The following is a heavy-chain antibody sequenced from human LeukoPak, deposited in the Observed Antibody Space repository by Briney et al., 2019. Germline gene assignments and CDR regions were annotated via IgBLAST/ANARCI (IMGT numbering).Heavy chain of an antibody. V-gene: IGHV1-8*01. CDR2: MNPNSGNT. D-gene: IGHD6-19*01. CDR3: ARGPPHSSGWTGFDY. Sequence: ASVKVSCKASGYTFTSYDINWVRQATGQGLEWMEWMNPNSGNTGYAQKFQGRVTMTRNTSISTAYMELSSLRSEDTAVYYCARGPPHSSGWTGFDYWGQGTLVTVSS. CDR1: GYTFTSYD. J-gene: IGHJ4*02.